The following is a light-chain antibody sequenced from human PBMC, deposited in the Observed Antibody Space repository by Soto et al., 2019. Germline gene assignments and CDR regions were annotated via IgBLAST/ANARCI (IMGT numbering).Light chain of an antibody. Sequence: QLVLTQPASVSGSPGQSITISCTGTSSDVGGYNYVSWYQQHPGKAPKLMIYKVSNRPSGVSNRFSGSKSGNTASLTISGLQAEDEADYYCSSYTSSSTPMGVFGTGTKLTVL. CDR3: SSYTSSSTPMGV. CDR2: KVS. J-gene: IGLJ1*01. V-gene: IGLV2-14*01. CDR1: SSDVGGYNY.